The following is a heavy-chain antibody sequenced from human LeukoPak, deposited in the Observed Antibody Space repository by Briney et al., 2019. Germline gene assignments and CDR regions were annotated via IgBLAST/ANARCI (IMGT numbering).Heavy chain of an antibody. D-gene: IGHD4-17*01. V-gene: IGHV3-74*01. CDR1: GFTFSNYW. CDR3: AKGGATVIDY. CDR2: INSDGSST. Sequence: GGSLRLSCAASGFTFSNYWMHWVPQAPGKGLVWVSRINSDGSSTTSADSVKGRFTISRDNAKNTLYLQMNSLRAEDTAVYYCAKGGATVIDYWGQGTLVTVSS. J-gene: IGHJ4*02.